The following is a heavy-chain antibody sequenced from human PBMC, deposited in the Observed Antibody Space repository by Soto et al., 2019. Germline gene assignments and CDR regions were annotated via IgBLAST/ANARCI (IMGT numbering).Heavy chain of an antibody. Sequence: SVKVSCKASGFTFTSSAVQWVRQARGQRLEWIGWIVVGSGNTNYAQKFHERVTITRDMSTSTAYMELSSLRSEDTAVYYCAVHKRWPHHYYYGMDVWGQGTTVTVSS. CDR1: GFTFTSSA. J-gene: IGHJ6*02. V-gene: IGHV1-58*01. CDR3: AVHKRWPHHYYYGMDV. CDR2: IVVGSGNT.